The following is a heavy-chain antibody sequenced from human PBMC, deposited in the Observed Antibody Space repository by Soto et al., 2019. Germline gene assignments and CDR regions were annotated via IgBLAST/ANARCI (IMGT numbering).Heavy chain of an antibody. CDR3: ARDGRAFSIFGETMDG. CDR1: GYTFTNYA. CDR2: ISAYSGDT. J-gene: IGHJ6*02. Sequence: ASVQVSCKTSGYTFTNYAINWVRQAPGQGLQWMGWISAYSGDTKYAQRFQDRLTVTTDPSTTTAYMELRSLRSDDTAVYYCARDGRAFSIFGETMDGWGQGTTVTVSS. D-gene: IGHD3-3*01. V-gene: IGHV1-18*01.